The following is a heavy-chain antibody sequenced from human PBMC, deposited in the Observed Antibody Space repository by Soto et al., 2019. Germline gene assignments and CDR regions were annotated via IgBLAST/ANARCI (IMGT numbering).Heavy chain of an antibody. CDR1: GGSFSCYY. CDR2: INHSGST. V-gene: IGHV4-34*01. CDR3: ARVGYSYGRLLYYFDY. D-gene: IGHD5-18*01. Sequence: SETLSLTCAVYGGSFSCYYWSWIRQPPGKGLEWIGEINHSGSTNYNPSLKSRVTISVDTSKNQFSLKLSSVTAADTAVYYCARVGYSYGRLLYYFDYWGQGTLVTVSS. J-gene: IGHJ4*02.